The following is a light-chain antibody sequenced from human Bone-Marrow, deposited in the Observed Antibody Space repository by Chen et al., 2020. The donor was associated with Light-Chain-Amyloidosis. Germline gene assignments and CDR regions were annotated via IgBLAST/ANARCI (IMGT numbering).Light chain of an antibody. Sequence: EIVLTQSPATLSLSPVETATLSCRSSQSVFRYLAWYQQVPGQPPRLLIYDASTRATGPPARISGGGSGTDFTLTISSLDPEDFAVYYCQQRSSWPWTFGQGTKVEVK. V-gene: IGKV3-11*01. CDR1: QSVFRY. J-gene: IGKJ1*01. CDR2: DAS. CDR3: QQRSSWPWT.